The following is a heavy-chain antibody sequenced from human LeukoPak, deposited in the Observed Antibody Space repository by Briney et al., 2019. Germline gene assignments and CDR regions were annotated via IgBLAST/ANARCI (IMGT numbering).Heavy chain of an antibody. Sequence: QSGGSLRLPCAASGFTFSSYSMNWVRQAPGKGLEWISYISLSSGTIYYADSVKGRFTISRDNGKNSLYLQMNSLRDEDTAVYYCARDRGYCSGGSRYTYYFDYWGQGTLVTVSS. J-gene: IGHJ4*02. V-gene: IGHV3-48*02. CDR1: GFTFSSYS. CDR2: ISLSSGTI. D-gene: IGHD2-15*01. CDR3: ARDRGYCSGGSRYTYYFDY.